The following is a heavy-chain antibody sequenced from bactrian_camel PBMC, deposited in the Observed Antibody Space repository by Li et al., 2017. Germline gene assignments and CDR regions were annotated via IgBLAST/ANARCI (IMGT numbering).Heavy chain of an antibody. CDR1: GYAVSSNC. J-gene: IGHJ4*01. CDR2: IDSDGTT. Sequence: LVESGGGSVQAGGSLRLSCAASGYAVSSNCMGWFRQAPGKGRERVASIDSDGTTTYADSVKGRYIISIDNAKNVLYLQMANLKPEDTAMYYCAADVSLGPPFRLVAISYNYWGQGTQVTVS. D-gene: IGHD3*01. CDR3: AADVSLGPPFRLVAISYNY. V-gene: IGHV3S53*01.